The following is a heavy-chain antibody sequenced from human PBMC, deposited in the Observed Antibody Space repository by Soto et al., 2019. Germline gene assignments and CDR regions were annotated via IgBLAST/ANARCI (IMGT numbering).Heavy chain of an antibody. CDR1: GGSLSGYF. V-gene: IGHV4-59*01. Sequence: PSETLSLTCTVSGGSLSGYFWSWIRQAPGKGLEWIVYIHHSGTTTNYNPSLKSRVTISLDTSTNKVSLKLTSVTAADTAVYYCARLRPSGTHDSWGQGALVTVSS. CDR3: ARLRPSGTHDS. D-gene: IGHD6-19*01. J-gene: IGHJ4*02. CDR2: IHHSGTTT.